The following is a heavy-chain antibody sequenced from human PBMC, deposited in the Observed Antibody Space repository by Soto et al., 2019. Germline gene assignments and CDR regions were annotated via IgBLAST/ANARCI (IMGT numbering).Heavy chain of an antibody. CDR2: IYPGDSDT. D-gene: IGHD3-3*01. Sequence: GVSLKISCKGSGYSFTSYWIGWVRQMPGKGLEWMGIIYPGDSDTRYSPSFQGQVTISADKSISTAHLQWSSLKASDTAMYYCARHRTYYDFGSGTRFDYWGQGTLVTVSS. CDR3: ARHRTYYDFGSGTRFDY. J-gene: IGHJ4*02. CDR1: GYSFTSYW. V-gene: IGHV5-51*01.